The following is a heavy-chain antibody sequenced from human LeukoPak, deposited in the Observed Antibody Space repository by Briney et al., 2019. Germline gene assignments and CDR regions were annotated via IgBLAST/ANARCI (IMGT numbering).Heavy chain of an antibody. D-gene: IGHD6-13*01. CDR2: IKQDGSEK. Sequence: LPGGSLRLSCAASGFTFSDYWMSWVRQAPGKGLEWVANIKQDGSEKYYVDSVKGRFTISRDNAKNSLYLQMNSLRAEDTALYYCAKGSSSWYLKTYYMDVWGKGTTVTVSS. CDR1: GFTFSDYW. V-gene: IGHV3-7*01. J-gene: IGHJ6*03. CDR3: AKGSSSWYLKTYYMDV.